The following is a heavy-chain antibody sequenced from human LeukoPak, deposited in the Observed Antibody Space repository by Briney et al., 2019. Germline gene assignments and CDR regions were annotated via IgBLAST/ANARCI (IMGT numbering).Heavy chain of an antibody. V-gene: IGHV5-10-1*01. D-gene: IGHD3-9*01. Sequence: GESLRISCKGSGYSFTSYWISWVRQMPGKGLEWMGRIDPSDSYTNYSPSFQGHVTISADKSISTAYLQWSSLKASDTAVYYCARSNLPYYDILTGYYPPPYYFDYWGQGTLVTVSS. CDR1: GYSFTSYW. CDR2: IDPSDSYT. J-gene: IGHJ4*02. CDR3: ARSNLPYYDILTGYYPPPYYFDY.